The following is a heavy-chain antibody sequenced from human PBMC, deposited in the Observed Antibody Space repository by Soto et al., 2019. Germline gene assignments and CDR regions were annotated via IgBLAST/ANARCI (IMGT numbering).Heavy chain of an antibody. CDR3: AITRLYDSIDYHRDGFDI. J-gene: IGHJ3*02. CDR2: VSGSGASK. Sequence: GGSLRLSCAASGFTFSSYTMNWVRRSPGKGLEWVSGVSGSGASKYSADSVKGRFTISRDNSNNTLFLQMNSLRAEDTAVYYCAITRLYDSIDYHRDGFDIWGQGTMVTVSS. V-gene: IGHV3-23*01. D-gene: IGHD3-22*01. CDR1: GFTFSSYT.